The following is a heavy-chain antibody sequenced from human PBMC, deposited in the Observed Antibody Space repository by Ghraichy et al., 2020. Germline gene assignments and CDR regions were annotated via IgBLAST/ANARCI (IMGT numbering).Heavy chain of an antibody. CDR3: ARGNYDFWSGYYADSDY. Sequence: SETLSLTCAVYGGSFSNYYWSWIRQPPGKGLEWIGEINHSGSTNYNPSLKSRVTISIDTSKNQFSLKLSSVTAADTAVYYCARGNYDFWSGYYADSDYWGQGTLVTVSS. V-gene: IGHV4-34*01. CDR2: INHSGST. D-gene: IGHD3-3*01. CDR1: GGSFSNYY. J-gene: IGHJ4*02.